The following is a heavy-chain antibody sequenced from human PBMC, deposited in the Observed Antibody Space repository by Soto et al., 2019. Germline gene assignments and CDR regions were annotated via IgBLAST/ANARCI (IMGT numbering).Heavy chain of an antibody. CDR1: GYTFTDYA. V-gene: IGHV1-3*01. Sequence: HVELVQSGADVKKPGASVTISCKASGYTFTDYALHWVRQAPGQRLEWMGWMNAGVGNTLYSQKFQGRITITRDTSASTAYMEWNSLKSEDTVIYYCARDTGYTFGSLNYWGPETLVTVSS. CDR2: MNAGVGNT. CDR3: ARDTGYTFGSLNY. J-gene: IGHJ4*02. D-gene: IGHD5-18*01.